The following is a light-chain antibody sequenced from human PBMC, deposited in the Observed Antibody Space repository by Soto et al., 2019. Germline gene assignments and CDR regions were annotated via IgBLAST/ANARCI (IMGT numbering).Light chain of an antibody. CDR3: QQRSASGVT. J-gene: IGKJ4*01. Sequence: EIVLTQSPATLSLSPGERATLSCRASQSVSSYLAWYQQKPGQAPRLLIYDASNRATGIPARFSGSGSGTDFTLTISSLEPEDFAVHYRQQRSASGVTSRGGTKVDIK. CDR1: QSVSSY. V-gene: IGKV3-11*01. CDR2: DAS.